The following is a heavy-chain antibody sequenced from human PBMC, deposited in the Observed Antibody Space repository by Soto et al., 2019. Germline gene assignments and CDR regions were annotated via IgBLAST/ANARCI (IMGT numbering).Heavy chain of an antibody. Sequence: QVQLQESGPGLVKTSQTLYLTCSVPGGSISNGDYSWGWLRQPPGKGLEWIGHIYYSGSTYYNPSLKSRLTISVDRSRNDFSLELTSVTAADTAVYYCASVNLKLLYAFDHWGQGALVTVSS. CDR3: ASVNLKLLYAFDH. J-gene: IGHJ4*02. D-gene: IGHD3-3*01. V-gene: IGHV4-30-4*01. CDR1: GGSISNGDYS. CDR2: IYYSGST.